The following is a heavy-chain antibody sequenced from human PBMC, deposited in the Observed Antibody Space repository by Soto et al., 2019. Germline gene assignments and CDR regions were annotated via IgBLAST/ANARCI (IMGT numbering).Heavy chain of an antibody. Sequence: GGSLRLSCAASGLIVSTNYMNWVRQAPGKGLEWVSVLYSGGSTHYAGSVKGRCIISRDNSKNTLYLQMNSLRAEDTAVYYCAKDRFSIAAAGFIGDWGQGTLVTVSS. CDR3: AKDRFSIAAAGFIGD. CDR1: GLIVSTNY. CDR2: LYSGGST. D-gene: IGHD6-13*01. V-gene: IGHV3-53*01. J-gene: IGHJ4*02.